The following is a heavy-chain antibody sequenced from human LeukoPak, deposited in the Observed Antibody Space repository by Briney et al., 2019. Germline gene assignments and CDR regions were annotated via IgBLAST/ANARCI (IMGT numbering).Heavy chain of an antibody. Sequence: SETLSLTCAVSGGSISSGAYWGWVRQPPGKGLEWIGTIYHSGSTYYNPSLNSRVTISIDTSKNQFSLKLSSVTAADTALYYCARGIATITQDSFDVWGLGTMVTVSS. V-gene: IGHV4-38-2*01. J-gene: IGHJ3*01. D-gene: IGHD1-26*01. CDR1: GGSISSGAY. CDR3: ARGIATITQDSFDV. CDR2: IYHSGST.